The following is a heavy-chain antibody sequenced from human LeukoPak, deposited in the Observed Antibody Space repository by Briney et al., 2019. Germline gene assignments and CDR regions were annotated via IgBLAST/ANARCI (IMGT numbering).Heavy chain of an antibody. V-gene: IGHV1-69*10. Sequence: SVRVSCKASGGTFSSYAISGGRQAPGEGVEWMGRIIPIVGIANYAQKFQGRVTITADNSTSTAYMELSSLRSEDTAVYYCARGVGSQYYDFSSGYFPLFDYWGQGTLVTVSS. CDR2: IIPIVGIA. CDR3: ARGVGSQYYDFSSGYFPLFDY. D-gene: IGHD3-3*01. CDR1: GGTFSSYA. J-gene: IGHJ4*02.